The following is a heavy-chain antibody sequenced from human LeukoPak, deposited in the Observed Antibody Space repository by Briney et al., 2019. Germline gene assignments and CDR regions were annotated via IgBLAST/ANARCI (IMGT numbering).Heavy chain of an antibody. V-gene: IGHV4-39*07. D-gene: IGHD3-22*01. CDR3: ARVNGGDSSGYFGDAFDI. J-gene: IGHJ3*02. CDR1: GGSISSSGYY. CDR2: IYYSGTT. Sequence: SETLSLTCTVSGGSISSSGYYWGWIRQPPGKGLEWIGSIYYSGTTYYNPSLKSRVIISVDTSKNQFSLKLTSVTAADTAVYYCARVNGGDSSGYFGDAFDIWGQGTVVTVSS.